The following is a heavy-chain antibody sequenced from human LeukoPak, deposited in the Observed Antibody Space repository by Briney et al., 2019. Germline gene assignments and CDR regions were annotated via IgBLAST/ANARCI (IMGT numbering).Heavy chain of an antibody. CDR1: GGSFSGYY. CDR3: ARLMDTAMVPWYFDL. D-gene: IGHD5-18*01. Sequence: SETLSLTCAVYGGSFSGYYWSWIRQPPGKGLEWIGEINHSGSTNYNPSLKSRVTITVDTSKNQFSLKLSSVTAADTAVYYCARLMDTAMVPWYFDLWGRGTLVTVSS. V-gene: IGHV4-34*01. J-gene: IGHJ2*01. CDR2: INHSGST.